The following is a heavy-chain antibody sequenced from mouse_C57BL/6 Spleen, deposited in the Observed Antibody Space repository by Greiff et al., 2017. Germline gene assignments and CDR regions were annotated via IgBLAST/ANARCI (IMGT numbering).Heavy chain of an antibody. CDR3: WRELGLLPHGRDAMDY. Sequence: QVTLKVCGPGILQPSQTLSLACTFSGISLRTSGLGLSWLRKPSGKALEWLASIWNHDNYYNPSLKSRLTISMETSNYQVFLKLTSVVTADSATYDGAWRELGLLPHGRDAMDYWGQGTSVTVSS. V-gene: IGHV8-2*01. J-gene: IGHJ4*01. CDR2: WNHDNY. D-gene: IGHD1-1*01. CDR1: ISLRTSGLGL.